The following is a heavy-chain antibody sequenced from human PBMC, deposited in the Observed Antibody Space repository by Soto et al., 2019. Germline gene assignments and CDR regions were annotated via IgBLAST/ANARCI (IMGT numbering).Heavy chain of an antibody. D-gene: IGHD6-13*01. Sequence: ASVKVSCKASGYTFTSYGISWVRQAPGQGLEWMGWISAYNGNTNYAQKLQGRVTMTTDTSTSTAYMELRSLRSDDTAVYYCARDQGTGSSSSWYPEYYYYYGMDVWG. V-gene: IGHV1-18*01. CDR3: ARDQGTGSSSSWYPEYYYYYGMDV. CDR2: ISAYNGNT. CDR1: GYTFTSYG. J-gene: IGHJ6*02.